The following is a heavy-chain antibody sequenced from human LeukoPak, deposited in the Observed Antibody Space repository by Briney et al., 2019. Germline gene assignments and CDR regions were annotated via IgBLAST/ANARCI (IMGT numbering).Heavy chain of an antibody. V-gene: IGHV4-59*01. Sequence: PSETLSLTCTVSGGSISSYYWSWIRQPPGKGLAWIGSVYNSGSTNYNPSLKSRVTISVDTSKNQFSLKLSSVTAADTAVYYCARVTTVTTSWFFDYWGQGTPVTVSS. CDR3: ARVTTVTTSWFFDY. CDR1: GGSISSYY. J-gene: IGHJ4*02. CDR2: VYNSGST. D-gene: IGHD4-17*01.